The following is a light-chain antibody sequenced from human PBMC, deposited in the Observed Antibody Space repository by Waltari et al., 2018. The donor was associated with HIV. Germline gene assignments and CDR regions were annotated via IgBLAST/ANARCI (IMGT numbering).Light chain of an antibody. CDR3: QHYDTYSPYT. CDR1: QTINNW. Sequence: DIQLTQSPSTLSASVAEGATSPCRASQTINNWLAWYQQKPGKAPKLLIYKASTLDSGVPSRFSGNGSGTEFTLTISSLQPDDLATYYCQHYDTYSPYTFGQGTKLEIK. J-gene: IGKJ2*01. CDR2: KAS. V-gene: IGKV1-5*03.